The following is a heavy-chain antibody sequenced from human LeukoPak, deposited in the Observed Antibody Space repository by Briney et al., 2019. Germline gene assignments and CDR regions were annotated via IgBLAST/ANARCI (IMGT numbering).Heavy chain of an antibody. J-gene: IGHJ6*02. CDR1: GYTFTGYY. D-gene: IGHD6-19*01. Sequence: ASVKVSCKASGYTFTGYYMHWVRQAPGQGLEWMGWINPDSGGTNYAQKFQGRVTMIRDTSISTAYMELSRLRSDDTAVYYCARIAVAGSYYYYGMDVWGQGTTVTVSS. V-gene: IGHV1-2*02. CDR2: INPDSGGT. CDR3: ARIAVAGSYYYYGMDV.